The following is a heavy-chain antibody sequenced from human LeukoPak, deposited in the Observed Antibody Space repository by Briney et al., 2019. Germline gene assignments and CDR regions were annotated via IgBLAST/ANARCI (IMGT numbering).Heavy chain of an antibody. CDR1: GFTFSSYS. J-gene: IGHJ4*02. CDR3: ARSGLWFGDKEDY. D-gene: IGHD3-10*01. Sequence: PGGSLRLSCAASGFTFSSYSMNWVRQAPGEGLEWVSSISSSSSYIYYADSVKGRFTISRDNAKNSLYLQMNSLRAEDTAVYYCARSGLWFGDKEDYWGQGTLVTVSS. V-gene: IGHV3-21*01. CDR2: ISSSSSYI.